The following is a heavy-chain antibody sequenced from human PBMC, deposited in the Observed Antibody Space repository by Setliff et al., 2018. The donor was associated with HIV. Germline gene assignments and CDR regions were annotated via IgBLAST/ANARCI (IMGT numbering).Heavy chain of an antibody. CDR2: ISAYNGNT. Sequence: ASVKVSCKASGYTFINFGISWVRQAPGQGLEWMGWISAYNGNTNSAQRLQGRVTLTTDTSTSTAYMDLRSLISDDTAVYFCARENEGGAFDIWGQGTMVTVSS. D-gene: IGHD1-1*01. J-gene: IGHJ3*02. CDR3: ARENEGGAFDI. V-gene: IGHV1-18*01. CDR1: GYTFINFG.